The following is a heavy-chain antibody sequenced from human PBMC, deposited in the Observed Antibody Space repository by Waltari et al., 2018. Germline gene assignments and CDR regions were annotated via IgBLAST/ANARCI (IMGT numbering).Heavy chain of an antibody. CDR1: DTSVRRGFY. J-gene: IGHJ5*02. D-gene: IGHD3-22*01. V-gene: IGHV4-38-2*02. CDR2: INFSGKK. Sequence: QVQVQESGPGLVKPSETLSLSCLVSDTSVRRGFYWGWIRQSPEKGLEWIGSINFSGKKFYSPSLRGRVTLSVDTSKNEVSLSLTSVTAADSAIYFCARGTDYDSSGYYYKHFDPWGQGTHVTVSS. CDR3: ARGTDYDSSGYYYKHFDP.